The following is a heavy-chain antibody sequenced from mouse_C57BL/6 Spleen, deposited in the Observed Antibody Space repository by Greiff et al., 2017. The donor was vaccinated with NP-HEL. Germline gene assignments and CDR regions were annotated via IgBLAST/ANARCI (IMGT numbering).Heavy chain of an antibody. CDR3: ARVRTTPGYFAY. CDR2: ISYDGSN. V-gene: IGHV3-6*01. J-gene: IGHJ2*01. Sequence: EVKLQESGPGLVKPSQSLSLTCSVTGYSITSGYYWNWIRQFPGNKLEWMGYISYDGSNNYNPSLKNRISITRDTSKNQFFLKLNSVTTEDTATYYCARVRTTPGYFAYWGQGTTLTVSS. CDR1: GYSITSGYY. D-gene: IGHD1-1*01.